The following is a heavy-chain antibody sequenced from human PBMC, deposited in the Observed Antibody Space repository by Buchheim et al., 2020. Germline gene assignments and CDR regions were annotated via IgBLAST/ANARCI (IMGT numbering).Heavy chain of an antibody. CDR2: ISFDGGNK. D-gene: IGHD6-19*01. Sequence: QVQLVESGGGVVQPGRSLRLSCAASGFTFSNYVMHWVRQAPGKGLEWVAVISFDGGNKYYADSVTGRFTISRDNSKNTLYLQMNSLRGEDTAVYYCAREPLPYSSGWYDYWGQGTL. V-gene: IGHV3-30-3*01. CDR3: AREPLPYSSGWYDY. J-gene: IGHJ4*02. CDR1: GFTFSNYV.